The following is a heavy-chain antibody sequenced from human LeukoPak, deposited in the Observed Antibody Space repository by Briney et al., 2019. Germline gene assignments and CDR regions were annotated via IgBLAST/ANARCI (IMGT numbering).Heavy chain of an antibody. CDR1: GFTFSSYG. D-gene: IGHD3-10*01. V-gene: IGHV3-30*02. J-gene: IGHJ3*02. CDR2: IRYDGSNK. CDR3: AKDHTGEFDLDAFDI. Sequence: GGSLRLSCAASGFTFSSYGMHWVRQAPGKGLEGVGFIRYDGSNKYYADSVKGRFTISRDNSKNTLYLQMNSLRAEDTAVYYCAKDHTGEFDLDAFDIWGQGTMVTVSS.